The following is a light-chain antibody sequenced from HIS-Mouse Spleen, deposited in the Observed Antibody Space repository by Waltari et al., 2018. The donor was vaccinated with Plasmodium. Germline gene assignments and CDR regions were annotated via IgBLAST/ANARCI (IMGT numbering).Light chain of an antibody. Sequence: AIRMTQSPSPSSSSTGDRVTITCRASQGIRSYLAWYQKKPGKAPKLLSYAASTLQSGVPSRFSGSGSGTDFTLTISCLQSEDFATYYCQQYYSYPFTFGPGTKVDIK. CDR1: QGIRSY. V-gene: IGKV1-8*01. J-gene: IGKJ3*01. CDR2: AAS. CDR3: QQYYSYPFT.